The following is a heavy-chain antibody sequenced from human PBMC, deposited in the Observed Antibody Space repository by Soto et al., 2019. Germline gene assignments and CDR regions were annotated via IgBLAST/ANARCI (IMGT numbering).Heavy chain of an antibody. Sequence: ASVQVSCKASGYTFTSYGISWVRQAPGQGLEWMGWISAYNGNTNYAQKLQGRVTMTTDTSTSTAYMELRSLRSDDTAVYYCAKGGDYDYIWGSYRTTLSYFDYWGQGTLVTV. D-gene: IGHD3-16*02. CDR2: ISAYNGNT. J-gene: IGHJ4*02. V-gene: IGHV1-18*01. CDR1: GYTFTSYG. CDR3: AKGGDYDYIWGSYRTTLSYFDY.